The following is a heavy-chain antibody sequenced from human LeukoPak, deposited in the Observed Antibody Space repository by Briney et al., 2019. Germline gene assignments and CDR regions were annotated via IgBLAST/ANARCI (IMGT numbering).Heavy chain of an antibody. V-gene: IGHV1-69*06. CDR3: ASYDYYDSSGLKHRAFDI. Sequence: VKVSCKASGGTFSSYAISWVRQAPGQGLEWMGGIIPIFGTANYAQKFQGRVTITADKSTSTAYMELSSLRSEDTAVYYCASYDYYDSSGLKHRAFDIWGQGTMVTVSS. CDR2: IIPIFGTA. D-gene: IGHD3-22*01. CDR1: GGTFSSYA. J-gene: IGHJ3*02.